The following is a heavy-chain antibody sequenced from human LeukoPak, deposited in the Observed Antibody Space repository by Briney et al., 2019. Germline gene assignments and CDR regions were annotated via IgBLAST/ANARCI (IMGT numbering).Heavy chain of an antibody. CDR2: ISHSGGTT. D-gene: IGHD2-15*01. Sequence: GGSLRPSCAASGFTFDDYAMHWVRQAPGKGPEWVSAISHSGGTTYYADSVKGRFTITRDNSKNTLYLQTNSLRAEDTAVYYCAKANVKYCSGGSCFDAFDIWGQGTMVTVSS. V-gene: IGHV3-23*01. J-gene: IGHJ3*02. CDR3: AKANVKYCSGGSCFDAFDI. CDR1: GFTFDDYA.